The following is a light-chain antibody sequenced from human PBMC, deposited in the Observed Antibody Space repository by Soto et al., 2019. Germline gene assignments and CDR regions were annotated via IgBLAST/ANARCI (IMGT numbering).Light chain of an antibody. CDR1: QSVSSN. V-gene: IGKV3-15*01. CDR3: QQYNNWPLT. Sequence: EIVMTQSPATLSVSPGESATLSCGASQSVSSNLAWYQQKPGQAPRLLIYGASTRATGIPARFSGSGSGTEFTLTISSLQSEDFAVYYCQQYNNWPLTFGGGTKVDIK. J-gene: IGKJ4*01. CDR2: GAS.